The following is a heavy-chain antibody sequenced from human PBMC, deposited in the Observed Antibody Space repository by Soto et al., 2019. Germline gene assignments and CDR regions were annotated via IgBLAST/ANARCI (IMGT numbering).Heavy chain of an antibody. CDR3: AKSRDGYSFYYYYGMDV. CDR1: GFTFSNSG. D-gene: IGHD4-4*01. J-gene: IGHJ6*02. CDR2: ILHDGSNE. Sequence: GGALRLSCAAPGFTFSNSGMHWVRPAPGKGLEWVALILHDGSNEYYADSVKGRFTISRDNSKNTLYLQMNSLRGDDTAVYYCAKSRDGYSFYYYYGMDVWGQGTTVTVSS. V-gene: IGHV3-30*18.